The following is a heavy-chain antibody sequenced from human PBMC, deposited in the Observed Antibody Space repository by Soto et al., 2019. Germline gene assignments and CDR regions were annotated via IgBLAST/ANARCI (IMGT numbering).Heavy chain of an antibody. Sequence: EVQLVESGGGLVQPGGSLKLSCAASGFVFSSYSMNWVRQAPGKGLEWVSYISGSSRTTSYADSVKGRFTISRDTAKKSLFLQMNSLTDEDTAVYYCARSYNDYGCFDDWGQGALVTVSP. CDR2: ISGSSRTT. CDR1: GFVFSSYS. J-gene: IGHJ4*02. V-gene: IGHV3-48*02. D-gene: IGHD4-17*01. CDR3: ARSYNDYGCFDD.